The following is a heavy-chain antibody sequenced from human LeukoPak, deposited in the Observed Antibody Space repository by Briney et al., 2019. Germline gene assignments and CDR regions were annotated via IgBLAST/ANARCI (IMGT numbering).Heavy chain of an antibody. J-gene: IGHJ4*02. CDR1: GFTFSSYA. D-gene: IGHD2-2*01. CDR3: SNVVPAATPRAIPFDYFDD. Sequence: GGSLRLSCAASGFTFSSYAMSWVRQAPGKGLERVSAISGSGGSTYYADSVKGRFTISRDNSKNTLYLQMNSLRAEDTAVYYCSNVVPAATPRAIPFDYFDDWGQGTLVTVSS. CDR2: ISGSGGST. V-gene: IGHV3-23*01.